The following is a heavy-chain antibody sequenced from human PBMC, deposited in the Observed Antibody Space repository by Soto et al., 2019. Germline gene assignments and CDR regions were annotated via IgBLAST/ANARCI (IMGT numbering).Heavy chain of an antibody. D-gene: IGHD3-22*01. CDR2: ISTYNAKT. CDR1: GYTFNKFG. V-gene: IGHV1-18*03. J-gene: IGHJ4*02. CDR3: ERVNEGVFFDSSGYFDY. Sequence: QVQLLQSGPVVKKPGASVKLSCKASGYTFNKFGINWLRQAPGQGLEWMGWISTYNAKTKYAQNLQDRVTMSTDTSTTTAYMELRGLTSDDVAVYYCERVNEGVFFDSSGYFDYWGQGTLVTVSS.